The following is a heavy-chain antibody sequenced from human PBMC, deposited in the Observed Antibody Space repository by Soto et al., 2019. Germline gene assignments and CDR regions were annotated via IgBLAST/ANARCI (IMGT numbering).Heavy chain of an antibody. CDR1: GFSFDNYA. CDR2: IKSDGSST. CDR3: AQLGLMTFSHKHYFNH. J-gene: IGHJ4*02. D-gene: IGHD3-16*01. V-gene: IGHV3-23*01. Sequence: EVQLLESGGDLVQPGGSLRLSCVASGFSFDNYAMSWVRQAPGKGLEWVSAIKSDGSSTYYAASVKDRFIISRDNSKNTLYLQLNSLRAEDTAVYYCAQLGLMTFSHKHYFNHWGRGTLVTVPS.